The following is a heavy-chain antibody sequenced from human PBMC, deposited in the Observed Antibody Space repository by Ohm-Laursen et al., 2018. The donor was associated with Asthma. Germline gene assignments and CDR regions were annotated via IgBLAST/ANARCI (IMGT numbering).Heavy chain of an antibody. CDR3: ARDWNYDFWSGYFDY. CDR2: IWYDGSNK. D-gene: IGHD3-3*01. CDR1: GFTFSRFG. J-gene: IGHJ4*02. V-gene: IGHV3-33*08. Sequence: SLRLSCAASGFTFSRFGMHWVRQAPVKGLEWVAVIWYDGSNKYYADSVKGRFTISRDNSKNTLYLQMNSLRAEDTAVYYCARDWNYDFWSGYFDYWGQGTLVTVSS.